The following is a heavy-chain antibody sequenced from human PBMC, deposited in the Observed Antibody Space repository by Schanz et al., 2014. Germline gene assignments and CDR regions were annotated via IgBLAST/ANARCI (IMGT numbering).Heavy chain of an antibody. Sequence: DVQLLESGGGLVEPGGSLRLSCSGSGFTFSEVYMSWVRQAPGKGLEWVGRIENNANGATTDYAAPVKGRFTVSRDDSRNTLYLQMNTLRTDDTALYYCTTFNNRDALYIWGQGTMVSVSS. D-gene: IGHD1-20*01. J-gene: IGHJ3*02. V-gene: IGHV3-15*04. CDR3: TTFNNRDALYI. CDR1: GFTFSEVY. CDR2: IENNANGATT.